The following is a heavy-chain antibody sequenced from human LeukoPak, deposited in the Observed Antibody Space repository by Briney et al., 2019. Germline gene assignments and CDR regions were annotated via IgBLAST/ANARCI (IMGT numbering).Heavy chain of an antibody. D-gene: IGHD3-10*01. CDR1: GYTFTSYG. Sequence: AAVKVSCKASGYTFTSYGISWVRQAPGQGLEWMGWISAYNGNTNYAQKLQGTVTMTTDTSTSTAYMELRSLRSDDTAVYYCAREMVRGKIDYWGQGTLVSVSS. V-gene: IGHV1-18*04. J-gene: IGHJ4*02. CDR3: AREMVRGKIDY. CDR2: ISAYNGNT.